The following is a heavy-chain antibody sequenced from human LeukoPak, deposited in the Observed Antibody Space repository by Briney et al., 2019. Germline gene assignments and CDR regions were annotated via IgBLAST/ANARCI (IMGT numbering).Heavy chain of an antibody. CDR1: AFTFSSYW. D-gene: IGHD3-3*01. Sequence: GGSLRLSCAASAFTFSSYWMSWVRQPPGKGLEWVANIKEDGGDKYYVDSVKGRFTISRDNAKNSLYLQMNSLRVEDTAVYYCARAQTFNDFWSDHLHYFDYWGQGTLVTVSS. CDR3: ARAQTFNDFWSDHLHYFDY. V-gene: IGHV3-7*04. CDR2: IKEDGGDK. J-gene: IGHJ4*02.